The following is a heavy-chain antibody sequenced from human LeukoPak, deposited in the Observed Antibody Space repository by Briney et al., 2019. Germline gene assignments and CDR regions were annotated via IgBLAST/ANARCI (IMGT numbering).Heavy chain of an antibody. CDR3: ARAGGYCGRISCPYYFDY. CDR2: INPNSGGT. CDR1: GYTFTSYD. V-gene: IGHV1-2*02. J-gene: IGHJ4*02. D-gene: IGHD2-15*01. Sequence: ASVKVSCKASGYTFTSYDINWVRQAPGQGLEWMGWINPNSGGTNYAQKFQGRVTMTRDTSISTAYMELSSLRSEDTAVYYCARAGGYCGRISCPYYFDYWGQGSLVAVSS.